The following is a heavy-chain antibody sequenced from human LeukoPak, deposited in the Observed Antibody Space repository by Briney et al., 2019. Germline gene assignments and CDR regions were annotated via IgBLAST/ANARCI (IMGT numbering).Heavy chain of an antibody. V-gene: IGHV5-51*01. Sequence: GESLKISCKGSGYSFTTYWIGWVRQMPGKGREWMGIIYPSDSDTRYSPSFQGQVTISADKSISTAYLQWSGLKASDTAMYYCARRGDGKEFDYWGQGTLVTVSS. J-gene: IGHJ4*02. CDR3: ARRGDGKEFDY. CDR2: IYPSDSDT. CDR1: GYSFTTYW. D-gene: IGHD5-24*01.